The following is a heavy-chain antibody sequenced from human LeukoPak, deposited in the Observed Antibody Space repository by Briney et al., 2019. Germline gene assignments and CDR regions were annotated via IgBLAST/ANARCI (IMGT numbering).Heavy chain of an antibody. J-gene: IGHJ4*02. Sequence: ASVKVSCKASGYTFTSYGISWVRQAPGQGLEWMGWISAYNGNTNYAQKLQGRVTMTTDTSTSTAYMELRSLRSEDTAVYYCARDADYYGSSGRTLLPLDYWGQGTLVTVSS. CDR2: ISAYNGNT. D-gene: IGHD3-22*01. CDR1: GYTFTSYG. V-gene: IGHV1-18*01. CDR3: ARDADYYGSSGRTLLPLDY.